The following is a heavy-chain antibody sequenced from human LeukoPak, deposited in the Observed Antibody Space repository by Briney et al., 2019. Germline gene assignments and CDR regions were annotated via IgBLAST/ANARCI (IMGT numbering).Heavy chain of an antibody. J-gene: IGHJ4*02. Sequence: SETLSLTCTASGGSISSYSWSWIRQPPGKGLEWIGYIYCSGSTTYNPSLKSRVTILVSTATNRSSLQLSSMPTAGTAADYCAGGFRPDSSGYYGPYYFDYWGQGALVTVSS. CDR2: IYCSGST. CDR3: AGGFRPDSSGYYGPYYFDY. CDR1: GGSISSYS. V-gene: IGHV4-59*01. D-gene: IGHD3-22*01.